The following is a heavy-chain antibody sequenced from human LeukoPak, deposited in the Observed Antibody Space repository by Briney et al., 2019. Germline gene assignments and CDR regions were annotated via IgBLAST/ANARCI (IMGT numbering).Heavy chain of an antibody. CDR1: GGSISSYY. J-gene: IGHJ4*02. V-gene: IGHV4-59*08. D-gene: IGHD3-16*02. CDR3: ARADYDYVWGSYRYPPDY. CDR2: ISDIGSI. Sequence: PSETLSLTCTVSGGSISSYYWSWIRQPPGKGLEWIAYISDIGSINYNPSLKSRVTISVDTSKNQFSLKLSSVTAADTAVYYCARADYDYVWGSYRYPPDYWGQGTLVTVSS.